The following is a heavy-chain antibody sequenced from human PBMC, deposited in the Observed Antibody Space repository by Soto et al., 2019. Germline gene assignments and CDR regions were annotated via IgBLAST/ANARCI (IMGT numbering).Heavy chain of an antibody. V-gene: IGHV3-13*01. CDR3: ARGPRRTIFGVVTSSYYGMDV. D-gene: IGHD3-3*01. J-gene: IGHJ6*02. CDR1: GFTFSSYD. Sequence: PGGSLRLSCAASGFTFSSYDMHWVRQATGKGLEWVSAIGTAGDTYYPGSVKGRFTISRENAKNSSYLQMNSLRAGDTAVYYCARGPRRTIFGVVTSSYYGMDVWGQGTTVTGTS. CDR2: IGTAGDT.